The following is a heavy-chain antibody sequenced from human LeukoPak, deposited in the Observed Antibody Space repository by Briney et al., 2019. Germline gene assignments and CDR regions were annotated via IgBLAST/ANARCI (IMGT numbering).Heavy chain of an antibody. D-gene: IGHD5-12*01. Sequence: SVKVSCKASGGTFSSYAISWVRQAPGQGLEWMGGIIPIFGTANYAQKFQGRVTITADKSTSTAYMELSSLRSEDTAVYYCAREIYSGYDVASYYFDYWGQGTLVTVSS. CDR2: IIPIFGTA. CDR1: GGTFSSYA. CDR3: AREIYSGYDVASYYFDY. V-gene: IGHV1-69*06. J-gene: IGHJ4*02.